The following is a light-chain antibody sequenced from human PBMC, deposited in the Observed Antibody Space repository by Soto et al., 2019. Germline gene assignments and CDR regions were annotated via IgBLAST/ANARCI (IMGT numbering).Light chain of an antibody. V-gene: IGKV3-11*01. Sequence: EIVLTQSPATLSLSPGERATLSCRASQSVSSYLAWYQQKPGQAPRLLIYAASNRATGIPARFSGSGSGTDVTLTISSLEPEDFAVYYCQQRSNWPLTFGGGTKVDIK. CDR3: QQRSNWPLT. J-gene: IGKJ4*01. CDR1: QSVSSY. CDR2: AAS.